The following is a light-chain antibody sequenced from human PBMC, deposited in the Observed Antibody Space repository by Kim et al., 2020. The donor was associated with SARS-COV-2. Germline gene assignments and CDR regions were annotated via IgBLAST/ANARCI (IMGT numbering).Light chain of an antibody. V-gene: IGKV1-6*01. CDR3: LQDFNYPRT. CDR1: QGIRND. J-gene: IGKJ1*01. CDR2: GAS. Sequence: AIQMTQSPSSLSASVGDRVTITCRASQGIRNDLGWYQQKPGKAPNLLIFGASTLHSGVPSRFSGSGFGTDFTLTISGLQPEDSAIYYCLQDFNYPRTFGQGTKVDIK.